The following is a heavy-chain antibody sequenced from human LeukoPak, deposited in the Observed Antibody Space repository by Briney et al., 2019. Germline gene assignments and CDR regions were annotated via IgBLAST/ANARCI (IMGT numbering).Heavy chain of an antibody. D-gene: IGHD5-24*01. CDR3: ARGGGDVYNVFDY. V-gene: IGHV4-31*03. CDR1: GGSISSGGYY. Sequence: SQTLSLTCTVSGGSISSGGYYWSWIRQHPGKGLEWIGYIYYSGSTYYNPSLKSRLTISVDTSKNQFSLKLSSVSAADTAVYYCARGGGDVYNVFDYWGQGSLVTVSS. CDR2: IYYSGST. J-gene: IGHJ4*02.